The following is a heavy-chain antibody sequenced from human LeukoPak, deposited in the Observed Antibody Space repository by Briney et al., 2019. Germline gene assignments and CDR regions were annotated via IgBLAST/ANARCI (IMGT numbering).Heavy chain of an antibody. CDR3: AKVWNVYGQFDC. CDR2: ISNSGDNT. J-gene: IGHJ4*02. Sequence: GGSLRLSCAASGFTFSSFAMSWVRQAPGKGLEWVSGISNSGDNTYYVDSVKGRFTISRGNSKNTLYLQMNSLRAEDTAVYYCAKVWNVYGQFDCWGQGTLVTVSS. V-gene: IGHV3-23*01. D-gene: IGHD5/OR15-5a*01. CDR1: GFTFSSFA.